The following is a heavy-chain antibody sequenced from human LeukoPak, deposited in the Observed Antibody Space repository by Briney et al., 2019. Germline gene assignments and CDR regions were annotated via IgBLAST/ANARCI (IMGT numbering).Heavy chain of an antibody. D-gene: IGHD6-19*01. CDR2: INTNTGNP. CDR1: GYTFTNYG. Sequence: ASVKVSCKASGYTFTNYGIIWVRQAPGQGLEWMGWINTNTGNPTYAQGFTGRFVFSLDTSVSTAYLQISSLKAEDTAVYYCARKGTEAVAGPWYVDLWGRGTLVTVPS. J-gene: IGHJ2*01. V-gene: IGHV7-4-1*02. CDR3: ARKGTEAVAGPWYVDL.